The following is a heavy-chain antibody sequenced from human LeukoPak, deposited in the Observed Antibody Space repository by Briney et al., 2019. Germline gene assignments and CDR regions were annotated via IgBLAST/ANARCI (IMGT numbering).Heavy chain of an antibody. CDR1: GFTFRNYA. CDR2: ISGSGGTT. Sequence: GGSLRLSCTASGFTFRNYAMTWVSQAPGKGLEWVSTISGSGGTTYYADSVKGRLSISRDNSKNTLSLQMNSLRAEDTAVYYCAKPSSIVIVPTALRRSLDYWGQGALVTVSS. V-gene: IGHV3-23*01. D-gene: IGHD2/OR15-2a*01. J-gene: IGHJ4*02. CDR3: AKPSSIVIVPTALRRSLDY.